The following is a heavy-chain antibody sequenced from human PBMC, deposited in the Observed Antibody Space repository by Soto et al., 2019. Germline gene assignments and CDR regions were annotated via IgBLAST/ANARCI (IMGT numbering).Heavy chain of an antibody. Sequence: ASVKVSCKASGYTFTSYGISWVRQAPGQGLEWMGWISSYNGNTNYAQKVEGRVTLTTDTSTSTTYMELRSLRSDDTAVYYCARRTYYYDSSGYSRNYYYYGMDVWGQGTTVTVSS. CDR2: ISSYNGNT. CDR1: GYTFTSYG. V-gene: IGHV1-18*04. CDR3: ARRTYYYDSSGYSRNYYYYGMDV. D-gene: IGHD3-22*01. J-gene: IGHJ6*02.